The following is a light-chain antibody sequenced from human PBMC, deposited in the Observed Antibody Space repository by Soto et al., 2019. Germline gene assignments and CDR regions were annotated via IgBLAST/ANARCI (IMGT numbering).Light chain of an antibody. CDR2: ATS. Sequence: MQMTQTPSSLSASVGDRVAITCRASQSISSYLNWYQQKPGKAPKLLIYATSSLQSGVPSRFSGSGSGTDFTLTINSLQPEDFATYYCQQSHSIPRTFGQGTKVDIK. CDR1: QSISSY. CDR3: QQSHSIPRT. V-gene: IGKV1-39*01. J-gene: IGKJ1*01.